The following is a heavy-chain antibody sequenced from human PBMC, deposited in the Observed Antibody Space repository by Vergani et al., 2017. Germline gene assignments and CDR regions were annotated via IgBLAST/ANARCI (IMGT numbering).Heavy chain of an antibody. CDR1: GYSIGSGFY. CDR2: IHNRGKT. Sequence: QVRLEESGPGLVKPSETLSLTCPVSGYSIGSGFYWAWIRQSPGEGLQWLTRIHNRGKTYHNPSLKSRVSVSLDTSKNRFSLNLTSVTATDTAVYYCARSQGDYWYFDLWGPGSLVTVSS. CDR3: ARSQGDYWYFDL. V-gene: IGHV4-38-2*01. D-gene: IGHD2-21*01. J-gene: IGHJ2*01.